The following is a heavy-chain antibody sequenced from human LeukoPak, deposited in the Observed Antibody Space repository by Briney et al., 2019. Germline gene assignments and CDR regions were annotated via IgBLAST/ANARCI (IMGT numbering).Heavy chain of an antibody. V-gene: IGHV3-33*01. CDR1: RLTLSSYG. CDR2: IWHDGSNK. D-gene: IGHD5-12*01. CDR3: ARDAATGYSGYEVFDY. J-gene: IGHJ4*02. Sequence: GGSLRLSCAASRLTLSSYGMHWVRQAPGKGLEWVAVIWHDGSNKYYADSVKGRFTISRDNSKNTLYLQMNSLRAEDTAVYYCARDAATGYSGYEVFDYWGQGTLLTVSS.